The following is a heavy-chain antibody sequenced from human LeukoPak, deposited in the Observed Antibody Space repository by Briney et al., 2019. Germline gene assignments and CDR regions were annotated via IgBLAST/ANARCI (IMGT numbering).Heavy chain of an antibody. CDR2: IKQDGSEK. Sequence: GGSLRLSCAASGFTFSSYWMSWVRQAPGKGLEWVANIKQDGSEKYYVDSVKGRFTISRDNAKNSLYLQMNSLRAEDTAVYYCARDREYSNSYFDYWGQGTLVTVSS. V-gene: IGHV3-7*01. D-gene: IGHD4-11*01. CDR3: ARDREYSNSYFDY. CDR1: GFTFSSYW. J-gene: IGHJ4*02.